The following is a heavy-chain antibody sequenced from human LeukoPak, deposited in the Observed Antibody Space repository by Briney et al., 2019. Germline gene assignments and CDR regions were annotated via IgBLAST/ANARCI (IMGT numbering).Heavy chain of an antibody. D-gene: IGHD3-10*01. V-gene: IGHV6-1*01. Sequence: SQTLSLTCAISGDSVSSNSAAWNCIRQSPSRGLEWLGRTYYRSKWYNDYAVSVKSRITINPDTSKNQFSLQLNSVTPEDTAVYYCARDISPNYYGSGELDYWGQGTLVTVSS. J-gene: IGHJ4*02. CDR1: GDSVSSNSAA. CDR2: TYYRSKWYN. CDR3: ARDISPNYYGSGELDY.